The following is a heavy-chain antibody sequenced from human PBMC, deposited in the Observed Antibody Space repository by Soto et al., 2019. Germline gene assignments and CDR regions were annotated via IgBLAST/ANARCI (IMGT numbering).Heavy chain of an antibody. V-gene: IGHV5-51*01. Sequence: PGESLKISCKGSGYTFTNYWIGWVRQMPGKGPEWMGIIYPGDSDTKYNPSIQGQVTISADKSITTTYLQWSSLKASDTAIYYCAASIFYYCLDVCGKRTTVTVGS. J-gene: IGHJ6*04. CDR2: IYPGDSDT. CDR1: GYTFTNYW. CDR3: AASIFYYCLDV.